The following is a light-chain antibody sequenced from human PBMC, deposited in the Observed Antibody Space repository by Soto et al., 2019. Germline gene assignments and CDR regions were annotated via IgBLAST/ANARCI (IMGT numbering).Light chain of an antibody. Sequence: EIVLTQSPGTLSLSPGESATLSCRASQSISSSYLAWYQQQPGQAPRLLIFGASSRGPGIPDRFSGSGSGTDFTLTISRLEPEDFAVFYCQQFGSSPYTFGQGTKLEIK. CDR3: QQFGSSPYT. J-gene: IGKJ2*01. V-gene: IGKV3-20*01. CDR1: QSISSSY. CDR2: GAS.